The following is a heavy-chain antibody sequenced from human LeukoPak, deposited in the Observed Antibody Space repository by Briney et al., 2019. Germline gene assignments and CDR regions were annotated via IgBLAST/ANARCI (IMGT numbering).Heavy chain of an antibody. V-gene: IGHV3-66*01. CDR2: IYSGGST. Sequence: GGSLRLSCAASGFTVSSNYMSWVRQAPGKGLEWVSVIYSGGSTYYADSVKGRFTISRDSSKNTLYLQMNSLRAEDTAVYYCARYPGSSGWYSYWGQGTLVTVSS. J-gene: IGHJ4*02. D-gene: IGHD6-19*01. CDR1: GFTVSSNY. CDR3: ARYPGSSGWYSY.